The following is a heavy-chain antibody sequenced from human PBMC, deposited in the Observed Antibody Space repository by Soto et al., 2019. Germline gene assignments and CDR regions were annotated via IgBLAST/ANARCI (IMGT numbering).Heavy chain of an antibody. CDR1: GFTFSTYG. Sequence: QVQLVESGGGVVQPGRSLRLSCAASGFTFSTYGMHWVRQAPGKGLEWVALISDDGSNTYYADSETGRFTISRDNSKSTLYLQIHSLRVYDTAVYYCARDPYSGNYYRGDAFDIWGQGTMVSVSS. CDR2: ISDDGSNT. V-gene: IGHV3-30*03. J-gene: IGHJ3*02. D-gene: IGHD1-26*01. CDR3: ARDPYSGNYYRGDAFDI.